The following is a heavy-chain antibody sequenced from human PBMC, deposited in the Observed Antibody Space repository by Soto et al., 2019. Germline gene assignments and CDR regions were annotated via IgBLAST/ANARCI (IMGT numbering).Heavy chain of an antibody. Sequence: VRQMPGKGLEWLGKIDPSDSYTNYSPSFEGHVTISTDNSITTAYLQWSSLRASDTALYFWARVHKTGFASRAQGTMVTVSS. CDR3: ARVHKTGFAS. CDR2: IDPSDSYT. V-gene: IGHV5-10-1*01. J-gene: IGHJ5*01.